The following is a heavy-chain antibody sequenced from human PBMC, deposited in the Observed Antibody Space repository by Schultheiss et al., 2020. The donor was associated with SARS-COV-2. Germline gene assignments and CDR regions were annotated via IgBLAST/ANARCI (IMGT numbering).Heavy chain of an antibody. J-gene: IGHJ4*02. CDR1: GFTFSSYA. CDR2: ISGSGGST. D-gene: IGHD5-18*01. Sequence: GGSLRLSCAASGFTFSSYAMSWVRQAPGKGLEWVSAISGSGGSTYYADSVKGRFTISRDNAKNSLYLQMNSLRAEDTAVYYCARDSWNTAMDYWGQGTLVTVSS. V-gene: IGHV3-23*01. CDR3: ARDSWNTAMDY.